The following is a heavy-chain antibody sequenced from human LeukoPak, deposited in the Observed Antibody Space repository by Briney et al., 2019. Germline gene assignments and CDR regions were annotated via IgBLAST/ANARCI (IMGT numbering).Heavy chain of an antibody. J-gene: IGHJ4*02. Sequence: GGSLRLSCAASGFTFSSYAMSWVRQAPGKGLEWVSAISGSGGSTYYADSVKGRFTISRDNSKNTLYLQMNNLRAEDTAVYYCAKDSPYCGGDCYPEEFDYWGQGTLVTVSS. CDR2: ISGSGGST. D-gene: IGHD2-21*02. CDR3: AKDSPYCGGDCYPEEFDY. CDR1: GFTFSSYA. V-gene: IGHV3-23*01.